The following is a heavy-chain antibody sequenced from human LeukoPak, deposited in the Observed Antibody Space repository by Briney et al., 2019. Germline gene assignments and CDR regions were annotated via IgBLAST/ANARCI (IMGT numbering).Heavy chain of an antibody. J-gene: IGHJ4*02. CDR3: AKDHVQWLRGALDY. V-gene: IGHV3-30*02. D-gene: IGHD5-12*01. CDR1: GFTFSSYG. CDR2: IRYDGSNK. Sequence: PGGSLRLSCAASGFTFSSYGMHWVRQAPGKGLEWVAFIRYDGSNKYYADSVKGRFTISRDNSKNTLYLQMNSLRAEDTAVYYCAKDHVQWLRGALDYWGQGTLVTVSS.